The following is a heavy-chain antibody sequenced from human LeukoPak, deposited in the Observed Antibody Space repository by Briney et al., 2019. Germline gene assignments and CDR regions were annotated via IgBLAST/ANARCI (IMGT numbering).Heavy chain of an antibody. D-gene: IGHD4-23*01. CDR1: GGTFSGYA. Sequence: SVKASCKASGGTFSGYAISRVRQAPGQGLEWMGGIIPIFGTANYAQKFQGRVTITADESTSTAYMELSSLRSEDTAVYYCAREYLSTVVTPWAFDIWGQGTMVTVSS. CDR3: AREYLSTVVTPWAFDI. V-gene: IGHV1-69*13. J-gene: IGHJ3*02. CDR2: IIPIFGTA.